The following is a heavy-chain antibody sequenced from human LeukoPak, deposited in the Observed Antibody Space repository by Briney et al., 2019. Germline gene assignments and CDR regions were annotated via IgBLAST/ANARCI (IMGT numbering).Heavy chain of an antibody. D-gene: IGHD1-26*01. Sequence: SETLSLTCGVSGGSISGTNWWSWVRQPPGQGLEWIGEISLAGQTNYNPSLNGRATMSLDKSSNHLSLHLTSVTAADTATYFCSRESGPFCPFGYWGQGTLVTISS. CDR1: GGSISGTNW. J-gene: IGHJ4*02. CDR2: ISLAGQT. V-gene: IGHV4-4*02. CDR3: SRESGPFCPFGY.